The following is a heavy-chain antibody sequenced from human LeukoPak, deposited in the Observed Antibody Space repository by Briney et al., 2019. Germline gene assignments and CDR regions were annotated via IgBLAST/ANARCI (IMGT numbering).Heavy chain of an antibody. D-gene: IGHD1-26*01. CDR3: AREVWANVDY. J-gene: IGHJ4*02. CDR2: ISGSGGTV. Sequence: GGSLRLSCAASGFRIGDYYMSWIRQAPGKGLECISFISGSGGTVRYADSVKGRFTISRDNAENSLYLQMNSLRVEDTAVYYCAREVWANVDYWGQGTLVTVPS. CDR1: GFRIGDYY. V-gene: IGHV3-11*01.